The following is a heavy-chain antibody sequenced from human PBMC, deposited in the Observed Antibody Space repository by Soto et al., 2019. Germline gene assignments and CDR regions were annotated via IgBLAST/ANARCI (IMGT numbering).Heavy chain of an antibody. J-gene: IGHJ5*02. CDR3: ASWGQGGGVAVDWFDP. Sequence: EVQLVESGGGLVQPGGSLRLSCAASGFTFSSYSMNWVRQAPGKGLEWVSYIRSSSSTIYYADSVKGRCTISRDNAKNSLYLQMNSLRDEDTAVYYCASWGQGGGVAVDWFDPWGQGTLVTVSS. CDR2: IRSSSSTI. V-gene: IGHV3-48*02. D-gene: IGHD2-21*01. CDR1: GFTFSSYS.